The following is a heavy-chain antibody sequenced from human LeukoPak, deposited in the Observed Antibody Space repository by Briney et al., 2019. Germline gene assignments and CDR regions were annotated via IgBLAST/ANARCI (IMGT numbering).Heavy chain of an antibody. CDR2: MNPNSGNT. V-gene: IGHV1-8*01. Sequence: GASVKVSCKASGYTSPSYDINWVRQATGQGLEWMGWMNPNSGNTGYAQRFQGRVTMTRNTSISTAYMELSSLRSDDTAVYYCARIRQVWWGSRRDGIEFWGQGTLVIVSS. CDR1: GYTSPSYD. CDR3: ARIRQVWWGSRRDGIEF. D-gene: IGHD2-21*01. J-gene: IGHJ4*02.